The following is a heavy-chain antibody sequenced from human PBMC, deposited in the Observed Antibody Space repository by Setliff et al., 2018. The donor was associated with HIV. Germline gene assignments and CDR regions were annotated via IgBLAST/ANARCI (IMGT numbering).Heavy chain of an antibody. V-gene: IGHV4-4*07. J-gene: IGHJ4*02. CDR1: GGSISNYY. CDR3: ARSSRVNCGGDCYLFDY. D-gene: IGHD2-21*02. Sequence: SETLSLTCTVSGGSISNYYWSWIRQPAGKGLGWIGRIQTSGRTNNNPSLKSRVTMSVDTSKNQFSLILTSVTAADTAVYYCARSSRVNCGGDCYLFDYWGQGTPVTVSS. CDR2: IQTSGRT.